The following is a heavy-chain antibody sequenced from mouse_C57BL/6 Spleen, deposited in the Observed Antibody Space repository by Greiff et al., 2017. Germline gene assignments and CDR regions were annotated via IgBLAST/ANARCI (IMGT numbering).Heavy chain of an antibody. CDR1: GYSITSGYY. CDR2: ISYDGSN. Sequence: EVKLQESGPGLVKPSQSLSLTCSVTGYSITSGYYWNWIRQFPGNKLEWMGYISYDGSNNYNPSLKNRISITRDTSKNQFFLKLNSVTTEDTATYYCARESSNYYAMDYWGQGTSVTVSS. CDR3: ARESSNYYAMDY. D-gene: IGHD2-5*01. J-gene: IGHJ4*01. V-gene: IGHV3-6*01.